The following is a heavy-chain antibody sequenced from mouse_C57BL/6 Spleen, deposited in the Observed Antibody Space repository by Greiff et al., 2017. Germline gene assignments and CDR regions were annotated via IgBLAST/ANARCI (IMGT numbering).Heavy chain of an antibody. Sequence: QVQLQQSGAELARPGASVKLSCKASGYTFTSYGISWVKQRTGQGLEWIGEIYPRSGNTYYNEKFKGKATLTADKSSSTAYMEIRSLTSEDSAVYFCARRGNYSNYGAMDYWGQGTSVTVSS. CDR2: IYPRSGNT. CDR1: GYTFTSYG. CDR3: ARRGNYSNYGAMDY. V-gene: IGHV1-81*01. D-gene: IGHD2-5*01. J-gene: IGHJ4*01.